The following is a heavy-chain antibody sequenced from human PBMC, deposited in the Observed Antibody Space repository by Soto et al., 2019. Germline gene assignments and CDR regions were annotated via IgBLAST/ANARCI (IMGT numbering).Heavy chain of an antibody. CDR1: GYTFTSYY. CDR2: INPSGGGT. CDR3: ERYREALEY. J-gene: IGHJ4*02. V-gene: IGHV1-46*01. Sequence: ASVKVSCKASGYTFTSYYMHWVRQAPGQRLEWMGLINPSGGGTNYAQKFQGRVTMTRDTSTSTAYMELSRLRSDDTAGYYCERYREALEYWGQGTLVTVSS. D-gene: IGHD1-26*01.